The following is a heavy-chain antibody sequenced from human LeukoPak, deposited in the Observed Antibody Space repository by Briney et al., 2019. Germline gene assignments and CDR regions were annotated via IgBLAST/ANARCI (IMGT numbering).Heavy chain of an antibody. V-gene: IGHV1-18*01. J-gene: IGHJ6*03. Sequence: GASVKVSCKASGYTFTSYGISWVRQAPGQGLEWMGWISAYNGNTNYAQKLQGRVTMTTDTSTSTAYMELRSLRSDDTAVYYCAREGCSSTSRFYYYYYYMDVWGKGTTVTVSS. CDR3: AREGCSSTSRFYYYYYYMDV. CDR2: ISAYNGNT. D-gene: IGHD2-2*01. CDR1: GYTFTSYG.